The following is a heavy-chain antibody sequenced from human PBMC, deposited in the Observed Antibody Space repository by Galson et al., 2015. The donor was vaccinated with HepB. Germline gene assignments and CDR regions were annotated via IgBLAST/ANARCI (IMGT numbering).Heavy chain of an antibody. D-gene: IGHD2-8*01. J-gene: IGHJ4*02. V-gene: IGHV3-23*01. Sequence: SLRLSCAASGFTFSSYAMSWVRQAPGKGLEWVSAISGSGGSTYYADSVKSRFTISRDNSKNTLYLQMNSLRAEDTAVYYCAKDGYCTNGVCSFDYWGQGTLVTVSS. CDR2: ISGSGGST. CDR3: AKDGYCTNGVCSFDY. CDR1: GFTFSSYA.